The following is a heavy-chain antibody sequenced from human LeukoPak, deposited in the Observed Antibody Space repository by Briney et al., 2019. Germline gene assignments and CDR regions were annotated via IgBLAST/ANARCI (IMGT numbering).Heavy chain of an antibody. CDR1: GFTFSSYA. CDR2: IRGSGGST. Sequence: GGSLRLSCAASGFTFSSYAMSWVRQAPGKGLEWVSTIRGSGGSTYYADSVKGRFTISRDNSKNTLYLQMNSLRAEDTAVYYCARAERRGIAVAGSNYWGQGTLVTVSS. D-gene: IGHD6-19*01. V-gene: IGHV3-23*01. CDR3: ARAERRGIAVAGSNY. J-gene: IGHJ4*02.